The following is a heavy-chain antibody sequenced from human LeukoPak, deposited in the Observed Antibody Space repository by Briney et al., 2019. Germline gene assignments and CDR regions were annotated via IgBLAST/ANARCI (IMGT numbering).Heavy chain of an antibody. CDR1: GFTFSSYA. CDR3: ARGSRVGATYGWFDP. D-gene: IGHD1-26*01. CDR2: ISYDGSNK. V-gene: IGHV3-30-3*01. Sequence: GGSLRLSCAASGFTFSSYAMHWVRQAPGKGLEWVAVISYDGSNKYYADSVKGRFTISRDNSKNTLYLQMNSLRAEDTAVYYCARGSRVGATYGWFDPWGQGTLVTVSS. J-gene: IGHJ5*02.